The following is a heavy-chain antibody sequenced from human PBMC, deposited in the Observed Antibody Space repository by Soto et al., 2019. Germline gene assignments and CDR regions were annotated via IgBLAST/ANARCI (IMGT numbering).Heavy chain of an antibody. D-gene: IGHD5-18*01. J-gene: IGHJ6*02. CDR2: IIPIFGTA. CDR1: GGTFSSYA. Sequence: GASVKVSCKASGGTFSSYAISWVRQAPGQGLEWMGGIIPIFGTANYAQKFQGRVTITADESTSTAYMEPSSLRSEDTAVYYCARDWGYSYGPNPYYYYGMDVWGQGTTVTVSS. CDR3: ARDWGYSYGPNPYYYYGMDV. V-gene: IGHV1-69*13.